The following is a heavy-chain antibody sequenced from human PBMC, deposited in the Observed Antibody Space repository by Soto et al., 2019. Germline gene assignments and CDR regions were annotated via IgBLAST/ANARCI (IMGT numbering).Heavy chain of an antibody. V-gene: IGHV4-34*01. CDR2: ISPSGTT. Sequence: ETLSLTCAVYGGSFSNNYWTWFRQPPGKGLEWIGEISPSGTTKYIPSLKSRGTISVDTSRKQFFLKVTSVSAADTAVYYCATSLWFGTQPEIWGPGTLVTVSS. D-gene: IGHD3-10*01. CDR3: ATSLWFGTQPEI. CDR1: GGSFSNNY. J-gene: IGHJ4*02.